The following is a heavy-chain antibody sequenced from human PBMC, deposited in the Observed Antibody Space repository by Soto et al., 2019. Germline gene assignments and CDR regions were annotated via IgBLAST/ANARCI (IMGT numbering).Heavy chain of an antibody. J-gene: IGHJ4*02. Sequence: QVQLVESGGGVVQPGRSLRLSCAASGFTFSSYAMHWVRQAPGKGLEWVAVISYDGSNKYYADSVKGRFTISRDNSKNTLDLKMTSLRAEDTAVYYCARDPPYYYDSSGYPFHIFDYWGQGTLVTVSS. D-gene: IGHD3-22*01. CDR3: ARDPPYYYDSSGYPFHIFDY. CDR2: ISYDGSNK. V-gene: IGHV3-30-3*01. CDR1: GFTFSSYA.